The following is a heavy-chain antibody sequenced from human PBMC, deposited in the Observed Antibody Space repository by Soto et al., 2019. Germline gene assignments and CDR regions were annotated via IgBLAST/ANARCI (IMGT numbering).Heavy chain of an antibody. Sequence: SETLSLTCTVSGGSISSSSYYGGWIRQPPGKGLEWIGSIYYSGSTYYNPSLKSRVTISVDTSKNQFSLKLSSVTAADTAVYYCARSPSLVGATVFDYWGQGTLVTVSS. D-gene: IGHD1-26*01. V-gene: IGHV4-39*01. J-gene: IGHJ4*02. CDR1: GGSISSSSYY. CDR3: ARSPSLVGATVFDY. CDR2: IYYSGST.